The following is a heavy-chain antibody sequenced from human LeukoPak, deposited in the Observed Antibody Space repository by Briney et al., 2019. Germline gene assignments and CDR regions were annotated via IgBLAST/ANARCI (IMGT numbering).Heavy chain of an antibody. CDR1: GYSFTSHD. J-gene: IGHJ4*02. CDR3: ARAGRKYAFDY. Sequence: ASVKVSCKASGYSFTSHDINWVRQATGQGLEWMGWMNPNSGNTGYAQRFQGRVTMTTDTSIKTAHIELSSLRSEDTAVYYCARAGRKYAFDYWGQGTLVTVSS. D-gene: IGHD3-10*01. CDR2: MNPNSGNT. V-gene: IGHV1-8*01.